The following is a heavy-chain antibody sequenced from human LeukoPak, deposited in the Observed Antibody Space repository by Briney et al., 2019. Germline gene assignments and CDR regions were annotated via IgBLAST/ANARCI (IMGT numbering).Heavy chain of an antibody. D-gene: IGHD3-16*01. CDR1: GGTFSSYA. CDR3: AREGSTTMLMA. Sequence: SVKVSCKASGGTFSSYAISWVRQAPGQGLEWMGGIIPIFGAANYAQKFQGRVMITADESTSTAYMELSSLRSEDTAVYFCAREGSTTMLMAWGQGTLVTVSS. V-gene: IGHV1-69*13. J-gene: IGHJ5*02. CDR2: IIPIFGAA.